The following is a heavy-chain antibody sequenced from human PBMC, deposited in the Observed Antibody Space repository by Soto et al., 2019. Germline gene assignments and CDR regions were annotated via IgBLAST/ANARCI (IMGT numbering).Heavy chain of an antibody. J-gene: IGHJ4*02. CDR3: ASEWISVAGPTFDY. Sequence: QVQLVQSGAEVKKPGSSVKVSCKASGGNFSSYAISWVRQAPGQGREWMGGIIPIFGTANYAKKFQGRVTITADKSTSTAYMELSSLRSEDTSLYYCASEWISVAGPTFDYSGQGTLVTVSS. CDR2: IIPIFGTA. V-gene: IGHV1-69*06. CDR1: GGNFSSYA. D-gene: IGHD6-13*01.